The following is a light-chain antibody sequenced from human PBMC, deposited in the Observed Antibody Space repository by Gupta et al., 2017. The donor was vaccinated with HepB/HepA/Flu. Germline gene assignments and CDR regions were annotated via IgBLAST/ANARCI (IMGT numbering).Light chain of an antibody. CDR1: GRDVGGYNL. Sequence: QSALTQPASVSGSPGQSITISCTGTGRDVGGYNLVSWYQQQPGKAPKLIIYEVRRRPSGVSHRFSGSKSGNTASLTISRLQAEDEANYYCSSYASGSTYVIFGGGTKVTIL. CDR3: SSYASGSTYVI. V-gene: IGLV2-23*02. CDR2: EVR. J-gene: IGLJ2*01.